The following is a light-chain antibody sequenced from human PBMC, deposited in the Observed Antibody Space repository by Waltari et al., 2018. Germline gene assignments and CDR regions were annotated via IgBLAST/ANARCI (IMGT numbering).Light chain of an antibody. CDR2: VNSDGSH. CDR3: QTGGFGIRV. J-gene: IGLJ3*02. V-gene: IGLV4-69*01. CDR1: SGHSNYA. Sequence: QLLLTQSPSASASLGASVKLTCTLSSGHSNYAIAWHQQQPDKGPRYLMKVNSDGSHIKGDGIPDRFSGSSSGAERYLTISSLQSEDEADYYCQTGGFGIRVFGGGTKLTVL.